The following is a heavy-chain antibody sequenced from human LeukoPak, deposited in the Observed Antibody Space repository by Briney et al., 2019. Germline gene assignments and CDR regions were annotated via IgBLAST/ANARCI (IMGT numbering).Heavy chain of an antibody. CDR1: GGFISSYY. Sequence: SETLSLTCTVSGGFISSYYWSWIRQPPGKGLEWIGYIYYSGSTNYNPSLKSRVTISVDTSKNQFSLKLSSVTAADPAGYYCGGGVYSSGWYSHWYYYGMDVWGQGTTVTVSS. J-gene: IGHJ6*02. D-gene: IGHD6-19*01. CDR3: GGGVYSSGWYSHWYYYGMDV. V-gene: IGHV4-59*08. CDR2: IYYSGST.